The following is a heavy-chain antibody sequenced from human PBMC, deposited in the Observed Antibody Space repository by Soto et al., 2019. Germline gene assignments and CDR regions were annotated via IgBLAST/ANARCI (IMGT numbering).Heavy chain of an antibody. D-gene: IGHD1-26*01. CDR2: ISYDGYNK. CDR3: ARPGEGATSWFDP. V-gene: IGHV3-30-3*01. CDR1: GFSFSSYA. J-gene: IGHJ5*02. Sequence: GGSLRLSCAASGFSFSSYAMYWVRQAPGKGLEWVAVISYDGYNKYYPDSMKGRFTISRDNSKNTLYLQMNGLRPEDTAVYYCARPGEGATSWFDPWGQGTLVTVSS.